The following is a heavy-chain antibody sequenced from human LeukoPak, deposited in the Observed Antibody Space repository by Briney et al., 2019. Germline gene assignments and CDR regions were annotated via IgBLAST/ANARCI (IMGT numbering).Heavy chain of an antibody. CDR3: ARRAHYGDHGPGDY. J-gene: IGHJ4*02. Sequence: SETLSLTCAVYGGSFSGYYWSWIRQPPGKGLEWIGEINHSGSTNYNPSLKSRVTISVDTSKNQFSLKLSSVTAADTAVYYCARRAHYGDHGPGDYWGQGTLVTVSS. D-gene: IGHD4-17*01. CDR2: INHSGST. CDR1: GGSFSGYY. V-gene: IGHV4-34*01.